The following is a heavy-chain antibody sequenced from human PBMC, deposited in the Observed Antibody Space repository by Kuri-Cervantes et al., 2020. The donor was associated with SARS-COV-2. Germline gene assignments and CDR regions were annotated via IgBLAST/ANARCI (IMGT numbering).Heavy chain of an antibody. CDR3: AKRMNDYGDMRDY. J-gene: IGHJ4*02. CDR2: ISHDGKNK. Sequence: GGSLRLSCAASGFNFSRTDMHWVRQAPGKGLEWVAVISHDGKNKKCIASGKGRFTISRDNSQNTLYLQMNSLRAEDTAVYYCAKRMNDYGDMRDYWGQGTLVTVSS. V-gene: IGHV3-30*18. CDR1: GFNFSRTD. D-gene: IGHD4-17*01.